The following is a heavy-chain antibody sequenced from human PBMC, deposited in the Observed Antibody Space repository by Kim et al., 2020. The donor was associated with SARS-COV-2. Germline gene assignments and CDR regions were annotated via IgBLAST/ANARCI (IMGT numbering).Heavy chain of an antibody. CDR1: GFPFTSYG. V-gene: IGHV3-30*18. D-gene: IGHD3-3*01. CDR2: MSYHGNNQ. Sequence: GGSLRLSCAASGFPFTSYGMHWVRQAPGKGLEWVALMSYHGNNQYYADSVKGRFTISRDISNNTLYLQMNNLRPDDTGVYYCAKSRTIVGAVPKDFWGQG. J-gene: IGHJ1*01. CDR3: AKSRTIVGAVPKDF.